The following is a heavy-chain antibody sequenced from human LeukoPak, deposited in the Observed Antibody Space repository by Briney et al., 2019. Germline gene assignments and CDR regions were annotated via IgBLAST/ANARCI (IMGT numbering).Heavy chain of an antibody. CDR3: ARAKPSSARGAFDI. J-gene: IGHJ3*02. V-gene: IGHV3-33*01. CDR1: GFTFSSYG. CDR2: IWYDGSNK. Sequence: GGSLRPSCAASGFTFSSYGMHWVRQAPGKGLEWVAVIWYDGSNKYYADSVKGRFTISRDNSKNTLYLQMNSLRAEDTAVYYCARAKPSSARGAFDIWGQGTMVTVSS.